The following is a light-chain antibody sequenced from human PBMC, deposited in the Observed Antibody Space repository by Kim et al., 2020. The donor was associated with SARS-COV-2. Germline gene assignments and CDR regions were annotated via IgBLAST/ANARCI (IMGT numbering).Light chain of an antibody. CDR1: NIGRKS. CDR2: YDS. V-gene: IGLV3-21*04. Sequence: APGNTARITCGGNNIGRKSVPCYQQKPGQAPVLVIYYDSDRPSGIPERFSGSNSGNTATLTISRVEAGDEADYYCQVWDSSSDHRVFGGGTQLTVL. CDR3: QVWDSSSDHRV. J-gene: IGLJ3*02.